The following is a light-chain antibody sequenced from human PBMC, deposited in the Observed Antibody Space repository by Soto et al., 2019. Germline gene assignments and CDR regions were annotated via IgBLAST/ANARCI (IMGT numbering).Light chain of an antibody. J-gene: IGKJ5*01. CDR3: QQRYNWPIT. CDR1: QSVSSN. CDR2: ADS. V-gene: IGKV3-11*02. Sequence: EIVMTQSPATLSVSPGERATLYCRASQSVSSNLAWYQHKPGQAPWLLIYADSNRATGIPARFSGSGSGRDFTLTISSLEPEDFSVYYCQQRYNWPITFGQGTRLEIK.